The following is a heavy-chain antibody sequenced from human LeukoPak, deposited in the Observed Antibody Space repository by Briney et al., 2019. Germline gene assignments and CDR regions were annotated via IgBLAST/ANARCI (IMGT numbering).Heavy chain of an antibody. V-gene: IGHV1-8*03. J-gene: IGHJ5*02. CDR1: GYTFTNYD. CDR2: MNPNSGNA. CDR3: ARDIAGATLRGWFDP. Sequence: GASVKVSCKASGYTFTNYDINWVRQAAGQGLEWIGWMNPNSGNAAYAQKFQGRVTITRNTSITTAYMDLSSLTSEDTAVYYCARDIAGATLRGWFDPWGQGTLVTVSS. D-gene: IGHD1-1*01.